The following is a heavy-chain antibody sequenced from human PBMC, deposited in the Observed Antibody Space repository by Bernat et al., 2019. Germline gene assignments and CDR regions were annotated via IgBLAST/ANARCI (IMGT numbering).Heavy chain of an antibody. CDR3: TTYYYDFWSGYSHDAYDI. D-gene: IGHD3-3*01. Sequence: EVQLVESGGGLVKPGGSLRLSCAASGFTFSNAWMSWVRQAPGKGLEWVGRIKSKTDGGTTDYAAPVKGRFTISRDDSKNKLYLQMNSLKTEDTAVYYCTTYYYDFWSGYSHDAYDIWGQGTMVTVSS. CDR2: IKSKTDGGTT. V-gene: IGHV3-15*01. J-gene: IGHJ3*02. CDR1: GFTFSNAW.